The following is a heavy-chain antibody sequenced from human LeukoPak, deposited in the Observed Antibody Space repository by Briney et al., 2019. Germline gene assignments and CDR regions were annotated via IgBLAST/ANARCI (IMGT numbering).Heavy chain of an antibody. Sequence: GGSLRLSCAASGFTFSNAWMSWVRQAPGKGLEWIGRIKTKSDGGTTDYAAPVKGRFTASRDDSKNTLYLQMSSLETEDTAVYYYAWHYSDYWGQGTLVTVSA. CDR2: IKTKSDGGTT. J-gene: IGHJ4*02. CDR3: AWHYSDY. V-gene: IGHV3-15*01. CDR1: GFTFSNAW.